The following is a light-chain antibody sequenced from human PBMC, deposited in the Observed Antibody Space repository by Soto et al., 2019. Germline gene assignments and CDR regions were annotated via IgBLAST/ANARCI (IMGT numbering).Light chain of an antibody. J-gene: IGKJ2*01. CDR2: SAS. V-gene: IGKV1-9*01. CDR1: QDINKF. CDR3: QQLKTYPYT. Sequence: IQLTQSPSSLSASVGDRVTVTCRASQDINKFLAWFQQKPGKAPNLLIFSASTLQSAVPSRFSGGGSGTDFTLTIDSLQPEDFATYYCQQLKTYPYTFDQGTKLEIK.